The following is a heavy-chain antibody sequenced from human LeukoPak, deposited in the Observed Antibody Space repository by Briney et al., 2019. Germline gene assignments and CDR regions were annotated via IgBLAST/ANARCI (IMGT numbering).Heavy chain of an antibody. D-gene: IGHD3-22*01. CDR3: ARGYDSSAYYPFNY. CDR2: ISDSGST. CDR1: GGSLSTHH. Sequence: SETLSLTCVVSGGSLSTHHWSWIRQSPGRGLEWIGYISDSGSTNYNPSLKSRVTISVDTSKNQFSLMLSSVTAADTAVYYCARGYDSSAYYPFNYWGQGTLVTISS. J-gene: IGHJ4*02. V-gene: IGHV4-59*11.